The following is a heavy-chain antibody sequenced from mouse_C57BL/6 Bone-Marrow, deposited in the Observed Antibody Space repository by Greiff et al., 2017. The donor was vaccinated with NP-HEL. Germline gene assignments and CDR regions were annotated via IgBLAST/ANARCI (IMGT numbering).Heavy chain of an antibody. V-gene: IGHV1-64*01. CDR1: GYTFTSYW. Sequence: VQLKQSGAELVKPGASVKLSCKASGYTFTSYWMHWVKQRPGQGLEWIGMIHPNSGSTNYNEKFKSKATLTVDKSSSTAYMQLSSLTSEDSAVYYCARRGYDYDYFDYWGQGTTLTVSS. CDR3: ARRGYDYDYFDY. CDR2: IHPNSGST. D-gene: IGHD2-4*01. J-gene: IGHJ2*01.